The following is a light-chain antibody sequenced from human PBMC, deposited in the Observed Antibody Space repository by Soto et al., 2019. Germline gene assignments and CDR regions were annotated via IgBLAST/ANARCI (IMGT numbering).Light chain of an antibody. Sequence: DIQMIQSPSSLSASVGDRVTITCRATRDMGNYLAWYQQKPGKVPELLICAAFTLQSRVPSRFSGSGSGTTFTLTISSLQPEDAATYYCQNYDGAPLTFGGGTKVEIK. CDR3: QNYDGAPLT. CDR1: RDMGNY. J-gene: IGKJ4*01. V-gene: IGKV1-27*01. CDR2: AAF.